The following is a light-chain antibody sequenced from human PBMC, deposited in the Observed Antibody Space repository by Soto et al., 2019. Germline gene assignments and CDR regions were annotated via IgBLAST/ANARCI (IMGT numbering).Light chain of an antibody. V-gene: IGLV2-23*01. J-gene: IGLJ2*01. CDR1: SSDVGSYNL. CDR3: CSFERSITLV. Sequence: QSVLTQPASVSGSPGQSITIYYTGSSSDVGSYNLVSWYQQLPGEAPKLMIYEGSKRPSGVSNRCSGSKSGNTASLTISGLQSEDEADYYCCSFERSITLVFGGGTKLTVL. CDR2: EGS.